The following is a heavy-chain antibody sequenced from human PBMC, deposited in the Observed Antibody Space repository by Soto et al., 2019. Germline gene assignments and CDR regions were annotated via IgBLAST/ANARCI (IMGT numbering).Heavy chain of an antibody. Sequence: EVHLLESGGGVVQPGTSRKISCATSGFSFSDYPMTWVRQPPGQGLEWVSGISARGEKPYYADYVKGRFTISRDNSKNTLSLQMNSMRVEDKGIYYCAKRECLEFGGDYWGQGTLVTVSS. CDR3: AKRECLEFGGDY. J-gene: IGHJ4*02. CDR2: ISARGEKP. CDR1: GFSFSDYP. V-gene: IGHV3-23*01. D-gene: IGHD1-1*01.